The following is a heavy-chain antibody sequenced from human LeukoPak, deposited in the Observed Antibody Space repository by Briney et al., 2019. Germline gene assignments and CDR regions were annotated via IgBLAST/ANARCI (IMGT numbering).Heavy chain of an antibody. CDR1: GGSISSSGYY. V-gene: IGHV4-39*01. CDR2: IYDSGST. CDR3: ARVGRGGMATPTFDS. D-gene: IGHD5-24*01. Sequence: SETLSLTCTVSGGSISSSGYYWGWIRQPPGKGLEFIGSIYDSGSTYYNPSLKSRVTISVDTSKNQFSLKLSSVTAADTAVYYSARVGRGGMATPTFDSWGQGTLVTVSS. J-gene: IGHJ4*02.